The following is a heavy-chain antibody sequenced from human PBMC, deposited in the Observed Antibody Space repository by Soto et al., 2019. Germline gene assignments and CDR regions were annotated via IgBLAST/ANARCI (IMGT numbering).Heavy chain of an antibody. CDR1: GYTFTSYG. Sequence: ASVKVSCKASGYTFTSYGISWVRQAPGQGLEWMGWISAYNGNTNYAQKLQGRVTMTTDTSTSTAYMELRSLRSDDTAVYYCAREDIVVVPADLTGGAYFDYWGQGTLVTAPQ. CDR2: ISAYNGNT. V-gene: IGHV1-18*01. CDR3: AREDIVVVPADLTGGAYFDY. J-gene: IGHJ4*02. D-gene: IGHD2-2*01.